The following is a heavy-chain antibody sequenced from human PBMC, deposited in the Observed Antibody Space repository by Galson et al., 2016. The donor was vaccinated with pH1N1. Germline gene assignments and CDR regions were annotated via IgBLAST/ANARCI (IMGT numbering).Heavy chain of an antibody. CDR1: GFSIHSSGMG. CDR3: AHREVTITNAFDV. Sequence: PALVKPTQTLTLTCTFSGFSIHSSGMGVGWIRQPPGQALEWLAVIYWDDDKRYSLSLKSRLTISKDTSKNQVVLTTTNMDPVDTGTYYCAHREVTITNAFDVWGPGTLVTVSS. J-gene: IGHJ3*01. CDR2: IYWDDDK. D-gene: IGHD5-12*01. V-gene: IGHV2-5*08.